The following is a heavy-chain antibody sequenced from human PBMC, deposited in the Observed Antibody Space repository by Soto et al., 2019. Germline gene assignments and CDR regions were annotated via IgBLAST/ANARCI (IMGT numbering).Heavy chain of an antibody. V-gene: IGHV1-18*01. J-gene: IGHJ6*02. CDR1: GYTFTSYG. Sequence: APVKVSCEASGYTFTSYGISWVRQAPGQGLEWMGWISAYNGNTNYAQKFRGRVTMTTDTSTSTAYMELTSLRSDDTAVYYCAGGDILPTINPKYYYSYVMDVRGQGTTVTVSS. D-gene: IGHD5-12*01. CDR2: ISAYNGNT. CDR3: AGGDILPTINPKYYYSYVMDV.